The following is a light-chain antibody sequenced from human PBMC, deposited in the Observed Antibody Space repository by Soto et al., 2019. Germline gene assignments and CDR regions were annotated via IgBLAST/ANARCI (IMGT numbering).Light chain of an antibody. CDR1: QSVSSY. V-gene: IGKV3-20*01. Sequence: EIVLAQSPAGLSLSPGERATLSCRASQSVSSYLAWYQQKPGQAPRLLIYGASSRATGIPDRFSGSGSGTDFTLTISRLEPEDFAVYYCQQYGSSPRTFGQGTKVDI. CDR2: GAS. CDR3: QQYGSSPRT. J-gene: IGKJ1*01.